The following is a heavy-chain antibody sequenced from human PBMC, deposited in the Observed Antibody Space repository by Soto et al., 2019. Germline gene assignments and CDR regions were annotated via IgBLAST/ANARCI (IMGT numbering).Heavy chain of an antibody. D-gene: IGHD3-10*01. Sequence: QVQLVEAGGGLVKPGGSLRLSCAASGFTFSDYYMAWIRQAPGKGLESGSYISRDGDSMYYADSVKGRFTISRDNAKNSLSLQMNSLRAEDTAVYYCARPNGESIQYYHGIDVWGRGTTVTVSS. CDR2: ISRDGDSM. CDR3: ARPNGESIQYYHGIDV. CDR1: GFTFSDYY. V-gene: IGHV3-11*01. J-gene: IGHJ6*02.